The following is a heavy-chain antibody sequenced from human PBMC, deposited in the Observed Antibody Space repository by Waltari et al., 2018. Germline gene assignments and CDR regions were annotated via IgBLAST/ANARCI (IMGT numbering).Heavy chain of an antibody. Sequence: EMQLVQSGAEVKKPGESLRISCEGSVYNWPTYWIAWVSQLPGKGLEWMGIIYPGDSETKYSPSFQGQVTISVDKSISTAYLQWSSLKASDTAIYYCARGSIAARPGYYYSYYYMDVWGKGTTVTVSS. D-gene: IGHD6-6*01. J-gene: IGHJ6*03. CDR1: VYNWPTYW. V-gene: IGHV5-51*01. CDR2: IYPGDSET. CDR3: ARGSIAARPGYYYSYYYMDV.